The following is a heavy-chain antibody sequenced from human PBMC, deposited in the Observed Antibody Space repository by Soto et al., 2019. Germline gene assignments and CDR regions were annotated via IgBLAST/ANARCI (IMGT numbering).Heavy chain of an antibody. CDR3: ARDTPFDALMVNNWFDP. CDR1: GYTFTSYG. D-gene: IGHD2-8*01. Sequence: ASVKVSCKASGYTFTSYGISWVRQAPGQGLEWMGWISAYNGNTNYAQKLQGRVTMTTDTSTSTAYMELRSLRSDDTAVYYCARDTPFDALMVNNWFDPWGHGTLVTVS. CDR2: ISAYNGNT. J-gene: IGHJ5*02. V-gene: IGHV1-18*01.